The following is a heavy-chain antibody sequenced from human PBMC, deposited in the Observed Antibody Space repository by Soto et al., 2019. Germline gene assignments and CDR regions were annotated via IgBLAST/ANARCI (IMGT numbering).Heavy chain of an antibody. J-gene: IGHJ5*02. Sequence: GASVKVSCKASGGTFSSYAISWVRQAPGQGLEWMGGIIPIFGTANYAQKFQGRVTITADESTSTAYMELSSLRSEDTAVYYCAPGAYYYDSSGYYYNWFDPWGQGTLATVSS. CDR3: APGAYYYDSSGYYYNWFDP. CDR2: IIPIFGTA. CDR1: GGTFSSYA. V-gene: IGHV1-69*13. D-gene: IGHD3-22*01.